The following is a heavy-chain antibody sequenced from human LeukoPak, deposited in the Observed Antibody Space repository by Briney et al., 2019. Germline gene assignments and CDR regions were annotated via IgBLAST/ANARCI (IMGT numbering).Heavy chain of an antibody. CDR1: GGSISSYY. Sequence: PSEALSLTCTVSGGSISSYYWSWIRQPAGKGLEWIGRLYTSGSTNYNPSLKSRVTMSVDTSKNQFSLKLTSMTAADTAVYYCARGGSSGYYYGWGQGTLVTVSS. V-gene: IGHV4-4*07. D-gene: IGHD3-22*01. J-gene: IGHJ4*02. CDR3: ARGGSSGYYYG. CDR2: LYTSGST.